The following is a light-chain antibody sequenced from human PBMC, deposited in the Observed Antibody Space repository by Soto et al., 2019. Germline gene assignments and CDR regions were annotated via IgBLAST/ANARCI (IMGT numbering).Light chain of an antibody. CDR2: EVT. V-gene: IGLV2-8*01. Sequence: QSALTQPPSASGSPGQSVTISCTGTSSDVGAYKYVSWYQQYPGKAPKLMIYEVTKRPSGVPDRFSDFKSGNTASLTVSGLQAEDEADYYCTSYVGNDIWVFGGGTKLTVL. J-gene: IGLJ3*02. CDR3: TSYVGNDIWV. CDR1: SSDVGAYKY.